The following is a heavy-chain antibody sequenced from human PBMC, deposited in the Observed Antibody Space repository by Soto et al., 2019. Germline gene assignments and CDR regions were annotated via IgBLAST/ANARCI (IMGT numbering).Heavy chain of an antibody. J-gene: IGHJ4*02. D-gene: IGHD3-3*01. CDR3: AKETVEYYFDY. Sequence: SETLSLTCTVSGGSISSYYWSWIRQPPGKGLEWIGYIYYSGSTNYNPSLKGRFTISRDNSKNTLYLQMNSLRGEDTAVYYCAKETVEYYFDYWGQGTLVTVSS. CDR1: GGSISSYY. V-gene: IGHV4-59*01. CDR2: IYYSGST.